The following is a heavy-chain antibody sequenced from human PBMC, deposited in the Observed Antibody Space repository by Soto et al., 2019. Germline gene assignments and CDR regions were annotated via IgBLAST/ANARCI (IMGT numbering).Heavy chain of an antibody. Sequence: GASVKVSCKASGFTFTSSAVQWVRQARGQRLEWIGWIVVGGGNTNYAQKFQERVTITRDMSTSTAYMELSSLRSEDTAVYYCAARPTVTPFDYWGQGTLVTVYS. CDR2: IVVGGGNT. D-gene: IGHD4-17*01. CDR3: AARPTVTPFDY. V-gene: IGHV1-58*01. J-gene: IGHJ4*02. CDR1: GFTFTSSA.